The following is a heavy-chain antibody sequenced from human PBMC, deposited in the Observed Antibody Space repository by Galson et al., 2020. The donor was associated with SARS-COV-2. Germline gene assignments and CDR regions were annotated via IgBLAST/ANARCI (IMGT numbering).Heavy chain of an antibody. CDR1: GSSIISSYH. Sequence: TLSLTCAVSGSSIISSYHWGWLRQPPGKGLEWIGSIFHSGTTYYNPSLKSLFTISMDTSKNQFSLKLGSVTAADTAVYYCAREWGSVAAAALDYWGQGILVSVSS. D-gene: IGHD6-13*01. CDR3: AREWGSVAAAALDY. V-gene: IGHV4-38-2*02. J-gene: IGHJ4*02. CDR2: IFHSGTT.